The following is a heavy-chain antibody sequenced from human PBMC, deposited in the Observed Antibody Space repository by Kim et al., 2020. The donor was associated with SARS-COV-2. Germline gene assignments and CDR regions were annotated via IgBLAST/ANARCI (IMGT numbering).Heavy chain of an antibody. D-gene: IGHD3-22*01. Sequence: NPSLKSRVTISVDTSKNQFSLKLSSVTAADTAVYYCARRGYYDSSGYYYVWGQGTLVTVSS. V-gene: IGHV4-39*01. J-gene: IGHJ4*02. CDR3: ARRGYYDSSGYYYV.